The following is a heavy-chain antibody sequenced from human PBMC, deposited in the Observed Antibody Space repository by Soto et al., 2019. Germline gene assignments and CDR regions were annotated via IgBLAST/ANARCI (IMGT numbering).Heavy chain of an antibody. V-gene: IGHV3-15*01. D-gene: IGHD3-10*01. CDR2: IKSKTDGGTT. Sequence: ELQLVESGGGLAKPEGSLRLSCAASGFTFSNAWMSWVRQAPGKGLEWIGRIKSKTDGGTTHYGAPVKGRFTISRDDSKHTLYLQMNSLKTDDPAVYYCTTEFLVRGVADYWGQGTLVTVSS. CDR3: TTEFLVRGVADY. J-gene: IGHJ4*02. CDR1: GFTFSNAW.